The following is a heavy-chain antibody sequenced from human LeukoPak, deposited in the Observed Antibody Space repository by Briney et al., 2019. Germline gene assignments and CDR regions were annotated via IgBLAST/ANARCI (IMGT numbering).Heavy chain of an antibody. CDR2: IYYSGST. CDR1: GGSISSGGYY. J-gene: IGHJ5*02. V-gene: IGHV4-31*03. CDR3: ARLRITFGGVIA. D-gene: IGHD3-16*02. Sequence: SETLSLTCTVSGGSISSGGYYWSWIRQHPGKGLEWIGYIYYSGSTYYNPSLKSRVTIPVDTSKNQFSLKLSSVTAADTAVYYCARLRITFGGVIAWGQGTLVTVSS.